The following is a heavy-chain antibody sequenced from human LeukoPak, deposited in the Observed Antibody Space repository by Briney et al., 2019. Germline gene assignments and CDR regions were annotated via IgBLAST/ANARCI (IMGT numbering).Heavy chain of an antibody. CDR3: AKYYYDSSGYYY. CDR2: IIPILGIA. CDR1: GGTFSSYA. V-gene: IGHV1-69*04. D-gene: IGHD3-22*01. J-gene: IGHJ4*02. Sequence: SVKVSCKSSGGTFSSYAIRWVRPAPGQGLEWMGRIIPILGIASYAQKFQGRVTITADKSTSTAYMELSSLRSEDTAVYYCAKYYYDSSGYYYWGQGTLVTVSS.